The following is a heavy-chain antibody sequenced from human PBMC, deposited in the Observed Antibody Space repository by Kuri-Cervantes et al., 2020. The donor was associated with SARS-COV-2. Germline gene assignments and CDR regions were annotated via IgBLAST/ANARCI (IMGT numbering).Heavy chain of an antibody. CDR3: ARATPMVRGIYSWGFDS. CDR1: GGSISSGSYY. J-gene: IGHJ4*02. V-gene: IGHV4-61*02. D-gene: IGHD3-10*01. Sequence: SETLSLTCTVSGGSISSGSYYWSWIRQPAGKGLEWIGRIYTSGSTNYNPSLKSRVTISVDTSKNQFSLNLRSVTAADTAVYFCARATPMVRGIYSWGFDSWGQGTLVTVSS. CDR2: IYTSGST.